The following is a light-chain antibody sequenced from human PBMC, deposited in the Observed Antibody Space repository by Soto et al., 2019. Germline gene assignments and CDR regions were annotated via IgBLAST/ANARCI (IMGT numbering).Light chain of an antibody. CDR1: QGISSY. CDR3: QQSGDTPPWT. CDR2: AAS. J-gene: IGKJ1*01. Sequence: AITMTQSPSSFSASPGDRVTITCRASQGISSYLAWYQQKPGKAPELLIFAASSLQSGVPSRFSGSGSGTDFTLTISSLQPEDFATYYCQQSGDTPPWTFGQGTKVDIK. V-gene: IGKV1-8*01.